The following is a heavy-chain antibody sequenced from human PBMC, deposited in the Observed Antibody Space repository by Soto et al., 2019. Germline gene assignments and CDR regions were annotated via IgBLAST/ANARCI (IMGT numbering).Heavy chain of an antibody. CDR2: FDPEDGET. Sequence: ASVKVSCKVSGYTLTELSMHWVRQAPGKGLEWMGGFDPEDGETIYAQKFQGRVTMTEDTSTDTAYMELSSLRSEDTAVYYCATSNGIAAAGPFDYWGQGTLVTVSS. CDR3: ATSNGIAAAGPFDY. CDR1: GYTLTELS. J-gene: IGHJ4*02. V-gene: IGHV1-24*01. D-gene: IGHD6-13*01.